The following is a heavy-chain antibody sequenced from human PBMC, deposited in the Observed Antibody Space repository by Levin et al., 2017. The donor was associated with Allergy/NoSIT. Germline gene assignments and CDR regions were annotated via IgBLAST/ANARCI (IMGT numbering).Heavy chain of an antibody. J-gene: IGHJ4*02. Sequence: PGGSLRLSCGASGFTFSDQAMSWARQAPGKGLEWVSVISKSGDRSYYADSVKGRFTISRDNSKNTLYLQMNSLRAEDTAVYYCAGIYFDYWGQGTLVTVPS. D-gene: IGHD1-26*01. CDR1: GFTFSDQA. V-gene: IGHV3-23*01. CDR3: AGIYFDY. CDR2: ISKSGDRS.